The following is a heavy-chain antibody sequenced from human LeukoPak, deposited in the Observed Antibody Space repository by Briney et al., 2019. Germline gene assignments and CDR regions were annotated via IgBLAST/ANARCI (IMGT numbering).Heavy chain of an antibody. Sequence: GGSLRLSCSASGFTFRNYAMSWVRQAPGKGLEWVSIISGSASNTDYADSVKGRFTISRDDSKNTLYLQMNSLKTEDTAVYYCTTDAPYEAYYFDYWGQGTLVTVSS. D-gene: IGHD3-22*01. CDR3: TTDAPYEAYYFDY. CDR2: ISGSASNT. J-gene: IGHJ4*02. V-gene: IGHV3-23*01. CDR1: GFTFRNYA.